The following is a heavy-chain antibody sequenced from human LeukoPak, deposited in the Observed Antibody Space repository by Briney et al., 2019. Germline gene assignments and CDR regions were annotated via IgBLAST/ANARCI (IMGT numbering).Heavy chain of an antibody. V-gene: IGHV4-34*01. D-gene: IGHD3-22*01. Sequence: PSETLSLTCAVYGGCFSGYYWSWIRQPPGKGLEWIGEINHSGSTNYNPSLKSRVTISVDTSKNQFSLKLSSVTAADTAVYYCARGYYYDSSGYYYPSLYYYYYGMDVWGQGTTVTVSS. CDR3: ARGYYYDSSGYYYPSLYYYYYGMDV. CDR1: GGCFSGYY. CDR2: INHSGST. J-gene: IGHJ6*02.